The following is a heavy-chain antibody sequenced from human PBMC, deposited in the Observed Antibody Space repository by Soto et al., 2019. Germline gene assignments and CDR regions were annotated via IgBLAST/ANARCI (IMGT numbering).Heavy chain of an antibody. D-gene: IGHD2-2*01. CDR3: ARVYPSDCSSTSCPAGWFDP. Sequence: SETLSLTCTVSGGSISSGGYYWSWIRQHPGKGLEWIGYIYYSGSTYYNPSLKSRVTISVGTSKNQFSLKLSSVTAADTAVYYCARVYPSDCSSTSCPAGWFDPWGQGTLVTVSS. V-gene: IGHV4-31*03. CDR1: GGSISSGGYY. CDR2: IYYSGST. J-gene: IGHJ5*02.